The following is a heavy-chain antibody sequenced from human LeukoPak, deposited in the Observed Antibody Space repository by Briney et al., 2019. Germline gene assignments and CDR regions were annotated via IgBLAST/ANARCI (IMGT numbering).Heavy chain of an antibody. CDR2: ISPGADIT. D-gene: IGHD5-24*01. Sequence: GGSLRLSCAASGFTFSSHGMYWVRQAPGKGLEWVSGISPGADITYYAESVKGRFTISRDNSKNTLYLQINTLRAEDTAIYYCAKDCGWLHFCSWGQGTLVTVSS. CDR3: AKDCGWLHFCS. V-gene: IGHV3-23*01. CDR1: GFTFSSHG. J-gene: IGHJ5*02.